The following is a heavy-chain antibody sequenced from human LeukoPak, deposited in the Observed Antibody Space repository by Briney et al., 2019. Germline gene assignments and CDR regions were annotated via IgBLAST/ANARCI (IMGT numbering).Heavy chain of an antibody. D-gene: IGHD4-17*01. J-gene: IGHJ4*02. CDR3: ARELATVTNYFDY. CDR1: GESFSGYY. Sequence: SETLSLTCAVYGESFSGYYWSWIRQPPGKGLEWIGEINHSGSTNYNPSLKSRVTISVDTPKNQFSLKLSSVTAADTAVYYCARELATVTNYFDYWGQGTLVTVSS. CDR2: INHSGST. V-gene: IGHV4-34*01.